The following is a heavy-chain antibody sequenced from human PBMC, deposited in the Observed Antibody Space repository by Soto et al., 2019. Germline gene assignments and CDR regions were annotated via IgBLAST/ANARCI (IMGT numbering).Heavy chain of an antibody. V-gene: IGHV4-39*01. CDR1: GGSISSSSYY. Sequence: SETLSLTCAVPGGSISSSSYYWCWIRHSPGKGLEWIGSFYYSGSTYYNPSLKSRVTISVDTSKNQFSLKLSSVTAADTAVYFFARRHGLGVVAYFRGQGILVIGSS. CDR3: ARRHGLGVVAYF. D-gene: IGHD3-9*01. J-gene: IGHJ4*02. CDR2: FYYSGST.